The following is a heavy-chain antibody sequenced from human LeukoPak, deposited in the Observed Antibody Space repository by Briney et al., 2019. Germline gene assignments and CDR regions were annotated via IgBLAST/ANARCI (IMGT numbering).Heavy chain of an antibody. CDR2: ISGYNGYT. D-gene: IGHD4-11*01. J-gene: IGHJ1*01. Sequence: ASVKVSCKASGYTFTNYGVSWVRQAPGQGLEWMGWISGYNGYTNYAQKFQFRVTMTTDTSTSTAYMELRSLTSDDTAVYYCARDKAVTTELAQYFHHWGQGTLVTVSS. V-gene: IGHV1-18*01. CDR1: GYTFTNYG. CDR3: ARDKAVTTELAQYFHH.